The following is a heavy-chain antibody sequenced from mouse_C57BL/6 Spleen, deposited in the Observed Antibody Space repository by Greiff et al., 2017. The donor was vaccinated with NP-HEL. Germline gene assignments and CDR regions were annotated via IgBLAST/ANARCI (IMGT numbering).Heavy chain of an antibody. V-gene: IGHV10-1*01. D-gene: IGHD2-5*01. J-gene: IGHJ2*01. CDR3: VRQGSNYPYYFDY. Sequence: EVQLVESGGGLVQPKGSLKLSCAASGFSFNTYAMNWVRQAPGKGLEWVARIRSKSNNNATYYAVSGKDRFTISRDDSESMLYLKLNNRKTEDTAMYYCVRQGSNYPYYFDYWGQGTTLTVSS. CDR1: GFSFNTYA. CDR2: IRSKSNNNAT.